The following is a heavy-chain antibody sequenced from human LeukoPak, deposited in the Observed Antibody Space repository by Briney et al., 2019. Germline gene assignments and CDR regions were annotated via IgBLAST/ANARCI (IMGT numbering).Heavy chain of an antibody. CDR2: ISAYNGNT. J-gene: IGHJ4*02. Sequence: ASVKVSCKASGYTFTSYGISWARQAPGQGLEWMGWISAYNGNTNYAQKLQGRVTMTTDTSTSTAYMELRSLRSDDTAVYYCARTELRFLESDYWGQGTLVTVSS. V-gene: IGHV1-18*01. CDR3: ARTELRFLESDY. D-gene: IGHD3-3*01. CDR1: GYTFTSYG.